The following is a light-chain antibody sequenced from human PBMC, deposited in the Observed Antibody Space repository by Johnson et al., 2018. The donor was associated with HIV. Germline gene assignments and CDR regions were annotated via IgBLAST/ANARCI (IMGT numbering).Light chain of an antibody. V-gene: IGLV1-51*01. J-gene: IGLJ1*01. CDR1: SSNIGNSY. CDR3: GTWGGV. Sequence: QPVLTQPPSVSAAPGQKVTISCSGSSSNIGNSYVSWYQQLPGTAPKLLIYDNNKRPSGIPDRFSGSKSGTSATLGITGLQTGDEADYYCGTWGGVFGTGTKVTDL. CDR2: DNN.